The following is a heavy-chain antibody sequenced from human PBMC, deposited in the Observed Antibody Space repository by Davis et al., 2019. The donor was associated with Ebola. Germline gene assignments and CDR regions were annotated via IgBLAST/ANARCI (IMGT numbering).Heavy chain of an antibody. CDR1: GFTFSSYW. Sequence: HTGGSLRLSCAASGFTFSSYWMHWVRQAPGKGLVWVSRINSDGSSTSYADSVKGRFTISRDNAKNTLYLQMNSLRAEDTAVYYCARDASGYSYGFAFDIWGQGTMVTVSS. CDR2: INSDGSST. J-gene: IGHJ3*02. D-gene: IGHD5-18*01. CDR3: ARDASGYSYGFAFDI. V-gene: IGHV3-74*01.